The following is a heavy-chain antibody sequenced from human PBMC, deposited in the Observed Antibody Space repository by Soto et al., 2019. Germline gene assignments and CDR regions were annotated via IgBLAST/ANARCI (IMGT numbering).Heavy chain of an antibody. CDR1: GFTFSSYW. V-gene: IGHV3-74*01. Sequence: EVQLVESGGGLVQPGGSLRLSCAASGFTFSSYWMHWVRQAPGKGLVWVSRINSDGSSTSYADSVKGRFTISRDNAKNTRYLQRNRMRAEDTAVYYCVRTSLVVAAATREDYWGQGTLVTVSS. D-gene: IGHD2-15*01. J-gene: IGHJ4*02. CDR3: VRTSLVVAAATREDY. CDR2: INSDGSST.